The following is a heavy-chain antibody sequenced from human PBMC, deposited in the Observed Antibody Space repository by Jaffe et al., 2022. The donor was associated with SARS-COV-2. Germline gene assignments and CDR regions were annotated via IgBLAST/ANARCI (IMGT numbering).Heavy chain of an antibody. V-gene: IGHV2-5*02. CDR2: IYWDDDK. D-gene: IGHD3-10*01. J-gene: IGHJ5*01. CDR3: AHMYYYFSKSYYNTWFDS. CDR1: GFSLTTNGVS. Sequence: QITLKESGPTLVKPTQTLTLTCTFSGFSLTTNGVSVGWIRQPPGKALEWLALIYWDDDKRYSPSLKSRLTITKDTSKNQVVLTVTDMDPVDTATYYCAHMYYYFSKSYYNTWFDSWGQGTLVTVSS.